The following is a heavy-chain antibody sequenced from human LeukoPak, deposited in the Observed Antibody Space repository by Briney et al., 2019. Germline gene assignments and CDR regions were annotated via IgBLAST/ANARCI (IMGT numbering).Heavy chain of an antibody. CDR2: INGDGSTT. D-gene: IGHD2/OR15-2a*01. J-gene: IGHJ4*02. V-gene: IGHV3-74*01. Sequence: GGSLRLSCAASGFTFSSYWMHWVRQASGKGLVWVSRINGDGSTTTYADSVKGRFTISRDNAKNTLYLQMNSLRAEDTAVYYCARIPYTTGSSFWGQGTLVTVSS. CDR3: ARIPYTTGSSF. CDR1: GFTFSSYW.